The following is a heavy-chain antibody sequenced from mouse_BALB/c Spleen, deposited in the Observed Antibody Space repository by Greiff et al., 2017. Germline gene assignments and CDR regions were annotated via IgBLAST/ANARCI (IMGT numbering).Heavy chain of an antibody. Sequence: QVQLQQSGPGLVAPSQSLSITCTVSGFSLTSYGVHWVRQPPGKGLEWLGVIWAGGSTNYNSALMSRLSISKDNSKSQVFLKMNSLQTDDTAMYYCAIYYGYETHYFDYWGQGTTLTVSS. D-gene: IGHD1-2*01. CDR2: IWAGGST. CDR1: GFSLTSYG. CDR3: AIYYGYETHYFDY. J-gene: IGHJ2*01. V-gene: IGHV2-9*02.